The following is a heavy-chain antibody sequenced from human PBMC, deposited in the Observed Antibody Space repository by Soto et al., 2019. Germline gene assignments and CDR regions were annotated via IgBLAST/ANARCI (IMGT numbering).Heavy chain of an antibody. CDR1: GYTFTAHH. Sequence: QVQLVQSGAEVKKPGASVKVSCKASGYTFTAHHIHWVRQAPGQGLEYLGWINPNTGGTKYAPNSQGRVTMTRDTSINTAFLELDRLTSDDTAVYYCSAMVIPPLYYYYGVDVWGQGTTVTVSS. D-gene: IGHD2-15*01. V-gene: IGHV1-2*02. CDR3: SAMVIPPLYYYYGVDV. CDR2: INPNTGGT. J-gene: IGHJ6*02.